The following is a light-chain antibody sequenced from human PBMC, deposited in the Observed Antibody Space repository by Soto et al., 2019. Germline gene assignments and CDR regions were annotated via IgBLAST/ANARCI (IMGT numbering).Light chain of an antibody. V-gene: IGKV1-39*01. J-gene: IGKJ2*01. CDR3: QPSYSTPYT. CDR1: QSISSY. CDR2: AAS. Sequence: DIQMTQSPSSLSASVGDRVTITCRASQSISSYLNWYQQKPGKAPKLLIYAASSLQSGVPSRFSGSGSGTDFTLTISNLQPEDFATYYCQPSYSTPYTFGQGTKLEIK.